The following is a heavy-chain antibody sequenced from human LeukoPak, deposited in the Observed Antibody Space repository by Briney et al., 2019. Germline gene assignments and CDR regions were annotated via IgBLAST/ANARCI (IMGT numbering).Heavy chain of an antibody. J-gene: IGHJ4*02. D-gene: IGHD4-17*01. CDR1: GGSFSGYY. Sequence: SETLSLTCAVYGGSFSGYYWSWIRQPPGKGLEWIGEINHSGSTNYNPSLKSRVTMSVDTSKNQFSLKLSSVTAADTAVYYCAREDYGEWSFDYWGQGTLVTVSS. CDR2: INHSGST. V-gene: IGHV4-34*01. CDR3: AREDYGEWSFDY.